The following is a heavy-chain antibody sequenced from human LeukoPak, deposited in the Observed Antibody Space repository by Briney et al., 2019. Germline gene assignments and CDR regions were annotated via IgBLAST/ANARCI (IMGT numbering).Heavy chain of an antibody. D-gene: IGHD6-19*01. V-gene: IGHV1-18*01. CDR1: GYIFNRFG. J-gene: IGHJ5*02. CDR3: ARDRDLGAVAGTFDP. Sequence: ASVAVSCKTSGYIFNRFGISWVRQAPGQGLEWMGWISCYDGHTKYAQKLQGRVTLTTDTSTSTAYMDLRSLGSDDTAVYFCARDRDLGAVAGTFDPWGQGTLVTVSS. CDR2: ISCYDGHT.